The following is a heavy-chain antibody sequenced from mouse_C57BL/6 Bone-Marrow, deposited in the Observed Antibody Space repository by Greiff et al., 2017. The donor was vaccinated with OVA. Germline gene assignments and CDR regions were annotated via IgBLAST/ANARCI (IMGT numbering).Heavy chain of an antibody. CDR3: AKVYSNYGDWYFDV. CDR1: GYTFTDYY. J-gene: IGHJ1*03. V-gene: IGHV1-26*01. Sequence: EVQLQQSGPELVKPGASVKISCKASGYTFTDYYMNWVKQSHGKSLEWIGDINPNNGGTSYNQKFKGKATLTVDKSSSTAYMELRSLTSEDSAVYYCAKVYSNYGDWYFDVWGTGTTVTVSS. CDR2: INPNNGGT. D-gene: IGHD2-5*01.